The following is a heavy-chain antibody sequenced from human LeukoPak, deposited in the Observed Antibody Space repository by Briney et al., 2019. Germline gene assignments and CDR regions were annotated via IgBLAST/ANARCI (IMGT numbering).Heavy chain of an antibody. D-gene: IGHD5-18*01. CDR2: ISAYNGNT. J-gene: IGHJ4*02. V-gene: IGHV1-18*01. CDR3: ARTVRIQLWLRYLDY. Sequence: ASVKVSCKASGYTFTSYGISWVRQAPGQGLEWMGWISAYNGNTNYAQKLQGRVTMTTDTSTSTAYMELRSLRSDDTAVYYCARTVRIQLWLRYLDYWGQGTLVTVSS. CDR1: GYTFTSYG.